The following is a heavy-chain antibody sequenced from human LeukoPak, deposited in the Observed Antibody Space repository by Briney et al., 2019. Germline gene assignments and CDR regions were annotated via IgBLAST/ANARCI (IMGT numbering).Heavy chain of an antibody. CDR1: GFTFDSYA. CDR2: VSRFGGTT. Sequence: GGSLRLSCAASGFTFDSYAMSWVRQAPGKGLEWVSAVSRFGGTTHYADSAKGRFTISRDNSNNTVYLQMNSLRVGDTALYYCVKHVGSRWSNNRFDPWGQGTLVTVSS. CDR3: VKHVGSRWSNNRFDP. D-gene: IGHD6-13*01. V-gene: IGHV3-23*01. J-gene: IGHJ5*02.